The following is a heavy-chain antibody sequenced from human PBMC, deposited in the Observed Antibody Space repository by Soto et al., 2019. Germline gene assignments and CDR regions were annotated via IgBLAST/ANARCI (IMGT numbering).Heavy chain of an antibody. D-gene: IGHD2-2*01. J-gene: IGHJ3*02. CDR1: NGSFSVYY. V-gene: IGHV4-34*01. CDR2: INHSGST. Sequence: SETLSLTCAVYNGSFSVYYWTWIRQTPGKGLEWIGEINHSGSTNYNPSLKSRVTISVDTSKNQFSLKLSSVTAADTAVYYCARDSTRRGACDIWGQGTMVTVSS. CDR3: ARDSTRRGACDI.